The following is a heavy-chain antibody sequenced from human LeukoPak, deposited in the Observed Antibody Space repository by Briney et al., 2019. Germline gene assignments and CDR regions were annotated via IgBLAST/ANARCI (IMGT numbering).Heavy chain of an antibody. CDR2: INPNSGGT. D-gene: IGHD3-16*01. CDR3: ARDFRSDGGYYYYYYYMDV. V-gene: IGHV1-2*02. Sequence: ASVKVSCKASGYTFTGYYMHWVRQAPGQGLEWMGWINPNSGGTNYAQKFQGRVTITRDTSISTAYMELSRLRSDDTAVYYCARDFRSDGGYYYYYYYMDVWGKGTTVTIPS. J-gene: IGHJ6*03. CDR1: GYTFTGYY.